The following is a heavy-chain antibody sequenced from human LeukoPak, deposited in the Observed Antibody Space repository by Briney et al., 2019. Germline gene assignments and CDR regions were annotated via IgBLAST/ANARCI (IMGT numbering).Heavy chain of an antibody. CDR1: GVSISSGGYY. D-gene: IGHD4-17*01. V-gene: IGHV4-31*03. J-gene: IGHJ2*01. CDR3: ARGRSGTTVTTSWDFDL. Sequence: SQTLSLTCTVSGVSISSGGYYWSWIRQHPGKGLEWIGYIYHSGSTYYNPSLKSRVTTSVDTSKNQFSLKLSSVTAADTAVYYCARGRSGTTVTTSWDFDLWGRGTLVTVSS. CDR2: IYHSGST.